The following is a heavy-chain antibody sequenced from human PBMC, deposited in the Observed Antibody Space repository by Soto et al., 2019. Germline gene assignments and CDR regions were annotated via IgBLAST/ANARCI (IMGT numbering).Heavy chain of an antibody. CDR3: LGGIGYSYGYHAFDL. D-gene: IGHD5-18*01. V-gene: IGHV3-30-3*01. CDR2: ISADGDTK. Sequence: PXASLRLSCAASGFTFSDNILHWVRQAPGKGLEWLAFISADGDTKYYADSVKGRFTISRDNSKNTLYLQMHSLRREDTSVYYCLGGIGYSYGYHAFDLWGQGTMVTVSS. J-gene: IGHJ3*01. CDR1: GFTFSDNI.